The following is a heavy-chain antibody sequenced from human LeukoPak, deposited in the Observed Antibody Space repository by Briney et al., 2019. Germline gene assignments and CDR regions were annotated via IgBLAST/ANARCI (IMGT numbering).Heavy chain of an antibody. CDR1: GYTFTGYY. D-gene: IGHD3-22*01. V-gene: IGHV1-2*02. CDR2: INPNSGGT. CDR3: ARGSTMIVVVTHRGYYFDY. J-gene: IGHJ4*02. Sequence: GASVKVSCKASGYTFTGYYMHWVRQAPGQGLEWMGWINPNSGGTNYAQKFQGRVTMTRDTSISTAYMELSRLRSDDTAVYYCARGSTMIVVVTHRGYYFDYWGQGTLVTVSS.